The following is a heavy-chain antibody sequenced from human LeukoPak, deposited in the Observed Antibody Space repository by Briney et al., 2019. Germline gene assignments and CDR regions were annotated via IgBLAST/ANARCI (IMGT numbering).Heavy chain of an antibody. J-gene: IGHJ4*02. CDR3: ARGKDHDFWNPFDH. CDR1: GFTLSKYA. V-gene: IGHV3-23*01. CDR2: IDGSGGRP. Sequence: GGSLRLSCAASGFTLSKYAMNWVRQAPGKGLEWVSGIDGSGGRPPSADSVKGRFTISRDISKNTLYLQMDSLRVEDMAAYYCARGKDHDFWNPFDHWGQGTLVTVSS. D-gene: IGHD3-3*01.